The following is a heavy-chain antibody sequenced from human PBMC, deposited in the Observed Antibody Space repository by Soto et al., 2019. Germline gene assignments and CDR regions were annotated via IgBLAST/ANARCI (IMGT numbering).Heavy chain of an antibody. CDR3: ARVGQQLVRDYYFDY. Sequence: QVQLVQSGAEVEKPGASVKVSCKSSGYTFINYGIHWVRQAPGQRLEWMGWINGGNGHTKYSQKFQGRLTITRDTSASTAYMELSSLRSEDTAVFYCARVGQQLVRDYYFDYWGQGTLVTVSS. J-gene: IGHJ4*02. D-gene: IGHD6-13*01. CDR2: INGGNGHT. CDR1: GYTFINYG. V-gene: IGHV1-3*01.